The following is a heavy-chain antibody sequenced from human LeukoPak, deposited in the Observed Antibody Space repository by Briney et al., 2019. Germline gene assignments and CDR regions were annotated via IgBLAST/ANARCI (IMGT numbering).Heavy chain of an antibody. J-gene: IGHJ4*02. CDR1: GYTFTRYL. CDR3: ARDVVPGLDH. CDR2: IHPPGGNT. D-gene: IGHD2-21*01. V-gene: IGHV1-46*01. Sequence: GASVKVSCKASGYTFTRYLMHWVRQAPGQGLEWLGIIHPPGGNTTYAQKFQGRVTMTRDTSTSTVYIELSSLRSEDTAVYYCARDVVPGLDHWGQGTLVTVSS.